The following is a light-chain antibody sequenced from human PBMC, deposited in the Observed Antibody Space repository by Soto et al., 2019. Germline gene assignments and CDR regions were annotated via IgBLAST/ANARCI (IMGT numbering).Light chain of an antibody. CDR1: QSVSSN. Sequence: EIVMTQSPATLSVSPGERATLSCRASQSVSSNLAWYQQKPGQAPRLLIYGASTRTAGIPARFSGSGSGTEFTLTISNLQSEDFAVYYWQQYNNWPPWTFGQGTKVEI. J-gene: IGKJ1*01. CDR3: QQYNNWPPWT. V-gene: IGKV3-15*01. CDR2: GAS.